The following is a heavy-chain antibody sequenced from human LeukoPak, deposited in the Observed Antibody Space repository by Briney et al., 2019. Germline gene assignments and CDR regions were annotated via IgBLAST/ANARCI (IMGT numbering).Heavy chain of an antibody. Sequence: ASVKLSCKASGYTFTSYDINWARQATGQGLEWMGWMNPNSGYTGYAQKFQGRVTIARDTSISTAYMELSSLRSEDTAVYYCARVAGSIDYWGQGTLVTVSS. CDR1: GYTFTSYD. CDR2: MNPNSGYT. J-gene: IGHJ4*02. D-gene: IGHD6-19*01. V-gene: IGHV1-8*03. CDR3: ARVAGSIDY.